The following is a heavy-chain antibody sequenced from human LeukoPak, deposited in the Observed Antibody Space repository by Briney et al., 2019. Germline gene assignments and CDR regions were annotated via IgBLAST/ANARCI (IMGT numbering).Heavy chain of an antibody. J-gene: IGHJ4*02. CDR2: IYYSGST. V-gene: IGHV4-39*01. Sequence: SETLSLTCTVSGGSISISSYYWGWIRQPPGKGLEWIGSIYYSGSTYYNPSLKSRVTISVDTSKNQFSLKLSSVTAADTAVYYCARRGSTYYYDNYYFDYWGQGTLVTVSS. CDR3: ARRGSTYYYDNYYFDY. D-gene: IGHD3-22*01. CDR1: GGSISISSYY.